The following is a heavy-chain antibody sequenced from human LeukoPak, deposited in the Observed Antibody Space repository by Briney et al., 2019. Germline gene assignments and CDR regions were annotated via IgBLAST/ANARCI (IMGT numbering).Heavy chain of an antibody. CDR1: GGSISSSSHY. Sequence: PSETLSLTCTVSGGSISSSSHYWGWIRQPPGKGLEWIGSIYSSGSTYYNPSLKSRVTISVDTSKNQFSLKLSSVTAADTAVYYCARVITVRGVIFDYWGQGTLVTVSS. J-gene: IGHJ4*02. CDR3: ARVITVRGVIFDY. D-gene: IGHD3-16*01. V-gene: IGHV4-39*07. CDR2: IYSSGST.